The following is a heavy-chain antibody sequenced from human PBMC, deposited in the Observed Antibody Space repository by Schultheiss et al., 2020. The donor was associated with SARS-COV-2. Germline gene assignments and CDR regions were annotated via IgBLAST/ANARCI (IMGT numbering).Heavy chain of an antibody. D-gene: IGHD3-3*01. CDR1: GFSLSDYY. J-gene: IGHJ4*02. Sequence: GESLKISCAASGFSLSDYYMSWIRQTPGKGLEWLSDISRSGTTTYYADSVKGRFTISRDNTNSVYLQMSSLTADDTAVYYCARHGGRRGYNFWSENLWGQGTLVTVSS. V-gene: IGHV3-11*01. CDR2: ISRSGTTT. CDR3: ARHGGRRGYNFWSENL.